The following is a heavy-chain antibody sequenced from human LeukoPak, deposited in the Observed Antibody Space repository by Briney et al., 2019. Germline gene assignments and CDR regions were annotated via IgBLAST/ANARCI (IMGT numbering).Heavy chain of an antibody. CDR3: AKSRAFGYSYGFDY. D-gene: IGHD5-18*01. J-gene: IGHJ4*02. Sequence: GGSLRLSCAASGFTFDDYAMHWVRQAPGKGLEWVSGISWNSGSIGYADSVKGRFTISRDNAKNSLYLQMNSLRAEDTALYYCAKSRAFGYSYGFDYWGQRTLVTVSS. CDR1: GFTFDDYA. V-gene: IGHV3-9*01. CDR2: ISWNSGSI.